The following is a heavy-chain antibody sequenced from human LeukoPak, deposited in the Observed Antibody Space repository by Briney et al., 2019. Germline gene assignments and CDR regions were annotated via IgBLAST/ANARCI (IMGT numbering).Heavy chain of an antibody. CDR1: GFTFSSYA. D-gene: IGHD1-26*01. V-gene: IGHV3-64*01. CDR2: ISSNEGST. Sequence: GGSLRLSCAASGFTFSSYAMHWVRQAPGKGLEYVSAISSNEGSTYYANSVKGRFTIYRDNSKNTLYLQMGSLRAEDMAVYYCARVPRGGSYWFDYWGQGTLVTLSS. CDR3: ARVPRGGSYWFDY. J-gene: IGHJ4*02.